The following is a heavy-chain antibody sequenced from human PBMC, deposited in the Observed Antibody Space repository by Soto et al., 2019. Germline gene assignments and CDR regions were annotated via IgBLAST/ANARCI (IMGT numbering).Heavy chain of an antibody. CDR1: GFSFSADGVG. V-gene: IGHV2-5*02. Sequence: QITLKESGPTLVKPTQTLTLTCIFSGFSFSADGVGVGWIRQPPGKALEWLALIFWDDDARYSPSLKSRLTITKDTSKHQVVLTMTNMDPVDTATYYCAHAYGGTSWPNDAFDVWGPGTVVTVSS. CDR3: AHAYGGTSWPNDAFDV. J-gene: IGHJ3*01. D-gene: IGHD2-21*01. CDR2: IFWDDDA.